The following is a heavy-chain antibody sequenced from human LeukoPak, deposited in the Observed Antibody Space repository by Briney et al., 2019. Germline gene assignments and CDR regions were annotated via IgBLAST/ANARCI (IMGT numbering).Heavy chain of an antibody. D-gene: IGHD6-19*01. J-gene: IGHJ4*02. CDR3: ARDQIRQGLPGY. V-gene: IGHV1-18*01. CDR2: ISTSHGNT. CDR1: DYTFTNYG. Sequence: ASVKVSCKASDYTFTNYGITWVRQAPGQGLEWMGWISTSHGNTNYAQKIQGRVTMTTDTSTSTAYMELRNLRSDDTAMYYCARDQIRQGLPGYWGQGTLVTVSS.